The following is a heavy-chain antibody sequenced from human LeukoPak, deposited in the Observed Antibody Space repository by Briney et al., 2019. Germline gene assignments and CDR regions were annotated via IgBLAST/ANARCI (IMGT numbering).Heavy chain of an antibody. V-gene: IGHV1-69*05. CDR1: GGTFSSYA. CDR2: VIPIFGTA. Sequence: WASVKVSCKASGGTFSSYAISWVLQAPGQGLEWMGGVIPIFGTANYAQKFQGRVTITTDESTSTAYMELSSLRSEGTAVYYCAREGYGGNSFAFDIWGQGTMVTVSS. D-gene: IGHD4-23*01. J-gene: IGHJ3*02. CDR3: AREGYGGNSFAFDI.